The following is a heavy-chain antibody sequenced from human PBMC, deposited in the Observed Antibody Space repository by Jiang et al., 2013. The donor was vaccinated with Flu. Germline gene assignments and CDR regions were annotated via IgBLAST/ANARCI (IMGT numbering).Heavy chain of an antibody. D-gene: IGHD3-3*01. V-gene: IGHV4-31*03. CDR1: GASISDEGCY. J-gene: IGHJ5*02. Sequence: KPSQTLSLTCSVSGASISDEGCYWSWIRQHPGKGLEWIGYIHYSGITYYNPSLKSRIIISSDTSKNQFSLKLSSVTAADTAVYYCARGPDFWSGYPTGPWGQGILVTVSS. CDR2: IHYSGIT. CDR3: ARGPDFWSGYPTGP.